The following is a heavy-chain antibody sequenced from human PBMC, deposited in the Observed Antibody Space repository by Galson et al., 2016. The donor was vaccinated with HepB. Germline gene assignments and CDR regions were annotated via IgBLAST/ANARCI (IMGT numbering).Heavy chain of an antibody. Sequence: SLRLSCAASGFTFIDYYMTWIRQAPGKGLEWVSYISSSSSYTKYADSVKGRFTISRDNAKNSLYLQMNSLRAEDTAVYYCARDIYDIWSGYYALDYRGQGTLVTVSS. D-gene: IGHD3-3*01. J-gene: IGHJ4*02. CDR2: ISSSSSYT. CDR1: GFTFIDYY. CDR3: ARDIYDIWSGYYALDY. V-gene: IGHV3-11*06.